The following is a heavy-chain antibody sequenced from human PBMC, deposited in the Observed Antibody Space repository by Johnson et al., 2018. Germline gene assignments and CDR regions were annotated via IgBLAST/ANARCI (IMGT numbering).Heavy chain of an antibody. J-gene: IGHJ3*02. V-gene: IGHV3-11*01. CDR3: TRETRRTFDI. Sequence: QVQLVQSGGGLVKPGGSLRLSCAASRFIFSGYYMTWIRQAPGKGLEWVSYISSSGDSTYYAASVKGRFTISRDNTKNSLYLQMDSLRAEDTAVYYCTRETRRTFDIWGQGTVVTVSS. CDR1: RFIFSGYY. CDR2: ISSSGDST.